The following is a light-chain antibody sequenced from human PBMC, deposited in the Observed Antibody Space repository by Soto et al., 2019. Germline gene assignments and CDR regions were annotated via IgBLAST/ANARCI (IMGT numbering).Light chain of an antibody. CDR2: SAS. CDR3: QQYGDSRWT. CDR1: QSVSSSY. J-gene: IGKJ1*01. V-gene: IGKV3-20*01. Sequence: EIVLTQSPGPLSLSPGERATLSCRASQSVSSSYLAWYQQKPGQAPRLLIYSASHRATGIPDRFSGSESGTDCTLTISRLEPEDVAVYYCQQYGDSRWTLGQGTKVDIK.